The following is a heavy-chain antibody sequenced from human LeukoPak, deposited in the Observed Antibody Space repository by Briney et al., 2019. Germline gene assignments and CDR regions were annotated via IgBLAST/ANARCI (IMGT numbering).Heavy chain of an antibody. Sequence: PSETLSLTCTVSGGSISGYYWSWIRQPPGKGLEWVGYISYSGSTNYNPSLKSRVTISVDTSKNQFSLKLSSVTAADTAVYYCARGSKKQRWLQLNYYYYYYMDVWGKGTTVTVSS. V-gene: IGHV4-59*01. CDR3: ARGSKKQRWLQLNYYYYYYMDV. CDR1: GGSISGYY. J-gene: IGHJ6*03. CDR2: ISYSGST. D-gene: IGHD5-24*01.